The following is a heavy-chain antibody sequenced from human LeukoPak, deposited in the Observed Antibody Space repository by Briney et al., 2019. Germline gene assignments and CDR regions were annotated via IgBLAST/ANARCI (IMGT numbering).Heavy chain of an antibody. CDR2: INHSGST. Sequence: SETLSLTCAVHGGSFSGYYWSWIRQPPGKGLEWIGEINHSGSTNYNPSLKSRVTISVDTSKNQFSLKLSSVTAADTAVYYCARGLGFWSGYYSFWFDPWGQGTLVTVSS. CDR3: ARGLGFWSGYYSFWFDP. D-gene: IGHD3-3*01. V-gene: IGHV4-34*01. J-gene: IGHJ5*02. CDR1: GGSFSGYY.